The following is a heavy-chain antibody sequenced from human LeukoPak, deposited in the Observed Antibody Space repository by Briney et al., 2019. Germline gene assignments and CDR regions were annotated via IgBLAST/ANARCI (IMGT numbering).Heavy chain of an antibody. CDR3: ARGVYTNYWTPDLHY. CDR2: IYCSGGT. Sequence: AETLTLTCTVSGGSISSYYWSWVRQPPGKGLEWIAYIYCSGGTNYNPSLKSRVTISIHTSKNQFSLKLSSVTAADTAAYYYARGVYTNYWTPDLHYWGQGTLVTVSS. J-gene: IGHJ4*02. D-gene: IGHD3-16*01. CDR1: GGSISSYY. V-gene: IGHV4-59*01.